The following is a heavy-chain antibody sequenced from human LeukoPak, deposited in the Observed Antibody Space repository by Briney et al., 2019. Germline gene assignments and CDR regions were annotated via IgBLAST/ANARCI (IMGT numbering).Heavy chain of an antibody. CDR2: INPNGGGT. CDR3: ARENNSGWYRKAAFDY. J-gene: IGHJ4*02. CDR1: GYTFTDYY. Sequence: ASVKVSCKASGYTFTDYYMHWVRQAPGQGLEWVGWINPNGGGTNYAQKFQGRVTLTRDTSITTAYLEVTRLESDDTAIYFCARENNSGWYRKAAFDYWGQGALVTVTS. D-gene: IGHD6-19*01. V-gene: IGHV1-2*02.